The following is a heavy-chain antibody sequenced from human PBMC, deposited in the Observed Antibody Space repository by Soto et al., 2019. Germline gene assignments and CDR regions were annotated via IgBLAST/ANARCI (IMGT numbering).Heavy chain of an antibody. D-gene: IGHD2-2*01. J-gene: IGHJ6*01. CDR1: GYTFTRYG. CDR3: ARQVVPTAIEYYYGMDV. Sequence: QLQLVQSGAEVKKPGASVKVSCKASGYTFTRYGISWVRQAPGQGLEWMGWISGYNGDTKYAQILQGRVTMSTDTSTSTGNMELRSLRSDDTPIYYCARQVVPTAIEYYYGMDVWGQGTTVTVSS. V-gene: IGHV1-18*01. CDR2: ISGYNGDT.